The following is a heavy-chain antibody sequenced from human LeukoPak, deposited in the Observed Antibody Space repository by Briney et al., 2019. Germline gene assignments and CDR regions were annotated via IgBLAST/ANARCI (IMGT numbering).Heavy chain of an antibody. V-gene: IGHV4-59*08. D-gene: IGHD5-18*01. CDR3: ARHGYTYGPADY. CDR1: GGALSSYY. J-gene: IGHJ4*02. CDR2: IYYSGST. Sequence: SGTLSLPCTVPGGALSSYYWSWIRQPPGKGLECIGYIYYSGSTNYNPSLKSRVTISVDTSKNQFSLKLSSVTAADTAVYYCARHGYTYGPADYWGQGTLVTVSS.